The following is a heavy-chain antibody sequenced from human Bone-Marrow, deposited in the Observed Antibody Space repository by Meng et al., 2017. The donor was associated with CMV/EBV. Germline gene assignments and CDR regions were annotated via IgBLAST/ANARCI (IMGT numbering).Heavy chain of an antibody. CDR2: INPNSGGT. J-gene: IGHJ4*02. Sequence: ASVKVSCKASGYTFTGYYMHWVRQAPGQGLEWMGWINPNSGGTNYAQKSQGRVTMTRDTSISTAYMELSRLRSDDTAVYYCARDPPKQGYCSSTSCPPWDYWGQGTLVTVSS. CDR3: ARDPPKQGYCSSTSCPPWDY. D-gene: IGHD2-2*01. V-gene: IGHV1-2*02. CDR1: GYTFTGYY.